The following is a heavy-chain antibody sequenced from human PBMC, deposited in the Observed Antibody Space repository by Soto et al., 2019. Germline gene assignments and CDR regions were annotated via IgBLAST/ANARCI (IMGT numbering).Heavy chain of an antibody. CDR3: ARDGRGEGYYDFWRGYLGDYYYYMDV. D-gene: IGHD3-3*01. CDR2: INPSGGST. V-gene: IGHV1-46*03. Sequence: QVQLVQSGAEVKKPGASVKVSCKASGYTFTSYYMHWVRQAPGQGLEWMGIINPSGGSTSYAQKFQGRVTMPRDTSTRTVYMELRSLRSEDTAVYYCARDGRGEGYYDFWRGYLGDYYYYMDVWGKGTTVTVSS. CDR1: GYTFTSYY. J-gene: IGHJ6*03.